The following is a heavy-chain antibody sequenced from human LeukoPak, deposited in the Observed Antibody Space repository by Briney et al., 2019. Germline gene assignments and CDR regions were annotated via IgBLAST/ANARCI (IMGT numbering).Heavy chain of an antibody. J-gene: IGHJ4*02. CDR2: INHSGNT. Sequence: SETLSLTCAVYGGSFSGYYWSWIRQPPGKGLEWIGEINHSGNTNSNPSLKSRVTMSVDTSKIQFSLKLSSVTAADTAVYYCARLALQEVGATQTYYLDYWGQGTLVTVSS. CDR3: ARLALQEVGATQTYYLDY. V-gene: IGHV4-34*01. CDR1: GGSFSGYY. D-gene: IGHD1-26*01.